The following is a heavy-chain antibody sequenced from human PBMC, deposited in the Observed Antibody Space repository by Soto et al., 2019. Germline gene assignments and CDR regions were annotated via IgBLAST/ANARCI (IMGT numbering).Heavy chain of an antibody. CDR3: ARYYDFWSGYPNWFDP. V-gene: IGHV4-59*08. CDR1: GGSISSYY. CDR2: IYYSGST. D-gene: IGHD3-3*01. Sequence: PSETLSLTCTVSGGSISSYYWSWIRQPPGKGLEWIGYIYYSGSTNYNPSLKSRATISVDTSKNQFSLKLSSVTAADTAVYYCARYYDFWSGYPNWFDPWGQGTLVTVSS. J-gene: IGHJ5*02.